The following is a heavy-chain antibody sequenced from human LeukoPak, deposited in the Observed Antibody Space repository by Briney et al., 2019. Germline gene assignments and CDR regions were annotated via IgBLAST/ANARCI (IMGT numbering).Heavy chain of an antibody. CDR1: GGSISSYY. D-gene: IGHD3-9*01. CDR2: IYYSGST. CDR3: ARAHNYDSLTGYYIDP. Sequence: SETLSLTCTVSGGSISSYYWSWIRQPPGKGLEWIGYIYYSGSTNYNPSLKSRVTISVDTSRSQFSLKLSSVTAADTAVYCCARAHNYDSLTGYYIDPWGQGTLVTVSS. V-gene: IGHV4-59*12. J-gene: IGHJ5*02.